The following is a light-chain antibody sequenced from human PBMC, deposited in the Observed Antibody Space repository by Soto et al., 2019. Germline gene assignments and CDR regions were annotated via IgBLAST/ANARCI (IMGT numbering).Light chain of an antibody. CDR2: AAS. CDR1: QNIRNY. V-gene: IGKV1-39*01. Sequence: DIQMTQSPSSLSASVGDRVTITCRASQNIRNYLNWYQQRSGKTPNLLVYAASNLRGGVPSRFSGGGSGTDFTLTISSLQPEDFATYYCQQIHSTSSYTFGQGTKVDIK. CDR3: QQIHSTSSYT. J-gene: IGKJ2*01.